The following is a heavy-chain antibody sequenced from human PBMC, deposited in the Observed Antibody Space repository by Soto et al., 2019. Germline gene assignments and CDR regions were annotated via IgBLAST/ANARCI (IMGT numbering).Heavy chain of an antibody. D-gene: IGHD3-10*01. CDR2: IYSSGST. J-gene: IGHJ5*02. V-gene: IGHV4-59*01. CDR3: ARDRGFRGDNWLDP. Sequence: SETLSLTCTVSGGSISSYYWSWIRQPPGKGLEWIGYIYSSGSTNYNPSLRSRVTISVDTSKNQFSLKLSSVTAADTAVYYCARDRGFRGDNWLDPWGQGTLVTVS. CDR1: GGSISSYY.